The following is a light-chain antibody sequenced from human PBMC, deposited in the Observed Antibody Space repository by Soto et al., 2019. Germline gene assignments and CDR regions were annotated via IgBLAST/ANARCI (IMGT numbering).Light chain of an antibody. V-gene: IGKV3-20*01. Sequence: EIVLTQSPGTLSLSPGERATVSCRASQSVSSSYLAWFQQRPGQAPRLLIYGASNRATGIPDRFSGSGSGTDFTLTISRLEPEDCAVYYCQQYGSSPRTFGQGTNVEIK. J-gene: IGKJ1*01. CDR2: GAS. CDR1: QSVSSSY. CDR3: QQYGSSPRT.